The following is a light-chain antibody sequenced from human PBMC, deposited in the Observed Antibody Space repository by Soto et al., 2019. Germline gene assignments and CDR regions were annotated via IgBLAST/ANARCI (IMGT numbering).Light chain of an antibody. CDR3: QQYNNWPPWT. Sequence: EIVMTQSPAPLSVSPGERATLSCRASQSVSSNLAWYQQKPGQAPRLLIYGASTRATGIQARFSGSGCGTEFTLTISSRQSEDFAVYFCQQYNNWPPWTFGQGTKVEIK. V-gene: IGKV3-15*01. CDR1: QSVSSN. CDR2: GAS. J-gene: IGKJ1*01.